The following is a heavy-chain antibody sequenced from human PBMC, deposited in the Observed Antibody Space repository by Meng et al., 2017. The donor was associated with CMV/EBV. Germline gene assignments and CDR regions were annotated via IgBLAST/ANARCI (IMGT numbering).Heavy chain of an antibody. CDR2: IYYSGST. D-gene: IGHD3-9*01. CDR1: GGSIRSSSYY. CDR3: ARDAGHYDILTGYSY. Sequence: QLQLQESGPGLVKPSETLSLPCTVSGGSIRSSSYYWGWIRQPPGKGLEWIGSIYYSGSTYYNPSLKSRVTISVDTSKNQFSLKLSSVTAADTAVYYCARDAGHYDILTGYSYWGQGTLVTVSS. J-gene: IGHJ4*02. V-gene: IGHV4-39*07.